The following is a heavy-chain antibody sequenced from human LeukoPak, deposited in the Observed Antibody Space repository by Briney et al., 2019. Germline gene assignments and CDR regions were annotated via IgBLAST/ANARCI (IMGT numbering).Heavy chain of an antibody. V-gene: IGHV3-30-3*01. CDR3: ARDGGSIAAAGTPDY. Sequence: PGGSLRLSCAASGFTFSSYAMHWVRQAPGKGLEWVAVISYDGSNRYYADSVKGRFTISRDNAKNSLYLQMNSLRAEDTAVYYCARDGGSIAAAGTPDYWGQGTLVTVSS. CDR1: GFTFSSYA. D-gene: IGHD6-13*01. J-gene: IGHJ4*02. CDR2: ISYDGSNR.